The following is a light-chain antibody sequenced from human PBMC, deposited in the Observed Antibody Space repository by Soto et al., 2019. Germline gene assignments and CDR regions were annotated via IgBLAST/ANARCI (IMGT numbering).Light chain of an antibody. V-gene: IGLV1-44*01. Sequence: QSVLTQPPSASGTPGQRVTISCSGGSSNIGTNTVNWYQHLPGTAPKLLIYSDNQRPSGVPDRFSGSKSGTSASLAISGLQSEDEADYYCAAWDDSLNGDVFGTGTKLTVL. J-gene: IGLJ1*01. CDR3: AAWDDSLNGDV. CDR1: SSNIGTNT. CDR2: SDN.